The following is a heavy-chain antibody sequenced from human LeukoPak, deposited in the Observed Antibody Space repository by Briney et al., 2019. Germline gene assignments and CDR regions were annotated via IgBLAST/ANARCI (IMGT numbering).Heavy chain of an antibody. D-gene: IGHD2-2*01. CDR3: ARYCSSTSCPTYYYYYMDV. CDR1: GYSFTSYY. J-gene: IGHJ6*03. V-gene: IGHV1-46*01. Sequence: ASVKVSCKASGYSFTSYYMHWVRQAPGHGLEWMGIINPSGGTTSYPQKFQGRVTMTRDTSTSTVYMELSSLRSEDTAVYYCARYCSSTSCPTYYYYYMDVWGKGTTVTVSS. CDR2: INPSGGTT.